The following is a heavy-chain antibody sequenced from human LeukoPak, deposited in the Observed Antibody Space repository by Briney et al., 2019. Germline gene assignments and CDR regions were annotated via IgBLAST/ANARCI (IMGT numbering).Heavy chain of an antibody. D-gene: IGHD6-6*01. CDR2: IRSKAYGGTT. J-gene: IGHJ4*02. V-gene: IGHV3-49*03. CDR3: TRFLYSSSNYFDY. Sequence: GGSLRLSCTASGFTFGDYAMSWFRQAPGKGLEWVGFIRSKAYGGTTEYAASVKGRFAISRDDSKSIAYLQMNSLKTEDTAVYCCTRFLYSSSNYFDYWGQGTLVTVSS. CDR1: GFTFGDYA.